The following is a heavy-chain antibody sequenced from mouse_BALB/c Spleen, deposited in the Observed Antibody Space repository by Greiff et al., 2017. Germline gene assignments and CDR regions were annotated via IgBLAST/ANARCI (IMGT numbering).Heavy chain of an antibody. CDR1: GYTFTDYW. J-gene: IGHJ3*01. V-gene: IGHV1-69*01. CDR3: ARRGFAY. CDR2: IDTSDSYT. Sequence: QVQLQQPGAELVMPEASVKMSCKASGYTFTDYWMHWVKQRPGQGLEWIGAIDTSDSYTSYNQKFKGKATLTVDESSSTAYMQLSSLTSEDSAVYYCARRGFAYWGQGTLVTVSA.